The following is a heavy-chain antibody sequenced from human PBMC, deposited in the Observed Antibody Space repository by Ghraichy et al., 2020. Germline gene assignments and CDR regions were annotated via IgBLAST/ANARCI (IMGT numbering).Heavy chain of an antibody. J-gene: IGHJ4*02. D-gene: IGHD4-23*01. CDR2: IYYSGST. CDR1: GVSVSSGSYY. Sequence: TLSLTCTVSGVSVSSGSYYWSWIRQPPGKGLEWIGYIYYSGSTNYNPSLKGRVTISVDTSKNQFSLKLSSVTAADTAVYYCARGATVVTSLGYWGQGTLVTVSS. V-gene: IGHV4-61*01. CDR3: ARGATVVTSLGY.